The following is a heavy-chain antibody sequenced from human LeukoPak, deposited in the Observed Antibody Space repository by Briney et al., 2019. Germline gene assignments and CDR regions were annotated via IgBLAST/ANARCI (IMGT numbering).Heavy chain of an antibody. CDR2: ITTSGSTI. Sequence: KPGGSLRLSCAASGFTFSDYYMSWIRQAPGKGLEWVSYITTSGSTIYYADSVKGRFTISRDNAKNSLYLQMNSLRAEDTAVYYCARDRYSYGYSAFGYWGQGTLVTVSS. CDR1: GFTFSDYY. J-gene: IGHJ4*02. CDR3: ARDRYSYGYSAFGY. V-gene: IGHV3-11*04. D-gene: IGHD5-18*01.